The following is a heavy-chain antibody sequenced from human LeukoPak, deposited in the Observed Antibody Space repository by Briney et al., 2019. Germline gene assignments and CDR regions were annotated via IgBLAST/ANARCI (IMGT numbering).Heavy chain of an antibody. CDR1: GFAFNTYS. D-gene: IGHD4-11*01. CDR3: GRDAAYSVFNM. J-gene: IGHJ3*02. V-gene: IGHV3-48*02. CDR2: ITTSSTTK. Sequence: GGSLRLSCAASGFAFNTYSMNWVRQAPGKGLQWVSSITTSSTTKYYADSVKGRFTISRDNAKNSLYLQMDSLRDEDTAVYYCGRDAAYSVFNMWGQGKMVTVS.